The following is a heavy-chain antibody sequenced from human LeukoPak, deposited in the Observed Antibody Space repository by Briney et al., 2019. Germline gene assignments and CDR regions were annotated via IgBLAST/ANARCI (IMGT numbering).Heavy chain of an antibody. V-gene: IGHV1-69*05. D-gene: IGHD3-22*01. CDR2: IIPIFGTA. CDR1: GGTFSSYA. CDR3: ASPSTQYYDSSGYYFY. Sequence: SVKVSCKASGGTFSSYAISWVRQAPGQGLEWMGRIIPIFGTANYAQKFQGRVTITTDESTSTAYMELSSLRSEDTGVYYCASPSTQYYDSSGYYFYWVQGTLVAASS. J-gene: IGHJ4*02.